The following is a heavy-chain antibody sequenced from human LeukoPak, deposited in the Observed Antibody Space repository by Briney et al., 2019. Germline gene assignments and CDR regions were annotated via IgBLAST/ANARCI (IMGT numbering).Heavy chain of an antibody. Sequence: ASVKVSCKASGYTFTSYGISWVRQAPGQGLEWMGWISAYNGNTNYAQKLQGRVTMTTDTSTSTAYMELRSLRSDDTAVYYCAREIYYDSSGYPTAPFDYWDQGTLVTVSS. J-gene: IGHJ4*02. V-gene: IGHV1-18*01. CDR2: ISAYNGNT. CDR1: GYTFTSYG. CDR3: AREIYYDSSGYPTAPFDY. D-gene: IGHD3-22*01.